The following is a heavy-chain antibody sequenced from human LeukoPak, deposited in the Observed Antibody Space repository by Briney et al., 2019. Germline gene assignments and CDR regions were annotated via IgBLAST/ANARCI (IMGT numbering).Heavy chain of an antibody. CDR1: GGSFSGYN. CDR2: INHSGST. J-gene: IGHJ1*01. Sequence: PSETLSLTCAVYGGSFSGYNWSWIRQPPGKGLECIGEINHSGSTKYNPSPKSRVTISVDTSKNQFSLKLSSVTAADTAVYYCARTLGYCSSTSCYFAEYFQHWGQGTLVTVSS. D-gene: IGHD2-2*01. CDR3: ARTLGYCSSTSCYFAEYFQH. V-gene: IGHV4-34*01.